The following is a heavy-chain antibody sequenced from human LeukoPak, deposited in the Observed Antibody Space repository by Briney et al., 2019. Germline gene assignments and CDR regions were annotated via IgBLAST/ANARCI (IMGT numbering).Heavy chain of an antibody. Sequence: PGGSLRLSCAASGFTFSNYAMSWVRQAPGKGLEWVSAISGSGGSTYYADSVKGRFTISRDNSKNTLSLQMNSLRAGDTAVYYCAKDPGFIEEIYYMDFWGKGTTVT. J-gene: IGHJ6*03. D-gene: IGHD1-14*01. V-gene: IGHV3-23*01. CDR1: GFTFSNYA. CDR3: AKDPGFIEEIYYMDF. CDR2: ISGSGGST.